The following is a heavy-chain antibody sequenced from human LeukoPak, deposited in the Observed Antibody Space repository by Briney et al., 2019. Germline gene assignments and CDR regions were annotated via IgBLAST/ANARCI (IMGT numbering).Heavy chain of an antibody. CDR1: GFTFSSYA. V-gene: IGHV3-23*01. CDR2: ISDSGYST. D-gene: IGHD3-22*01. Sequence: GGSLRLSCAASGFTFSSYAMSWVRQAPGKGLGCVSAISDSGYSTYYADSVKGRFTISRDNSKNTLYLQMNSLRAEDTAVYYCSSSYYHDSSGYGPLDYWGQGTLVTVSS. CDR3: SSSYYHDSSGYGPLDY. J-gene: IGHJ4*02.